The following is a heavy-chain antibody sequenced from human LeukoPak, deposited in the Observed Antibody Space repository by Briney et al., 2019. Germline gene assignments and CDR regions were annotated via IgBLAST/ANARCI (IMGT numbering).Heavy chain of an antibody. D-gene: IGHD3-22*01. J-gene: IGHJ5*02. V-gene: IGHV4-39*07. Sequence: PSETLSLTCTVSGGSISSSSYYWGWIRQPPGKGLEWIGSIYYSGSTYYNPSLKSRVTISVDTSKNQFSLKLSSVTAADTAVYYCARGAYYYDSSGYPWFDPWGQGTLVTVSS. CDR2: IYYSGST. CDR1: GGSISSSSYY. CDR3: ARGAYYYDSSGYPWFDP.